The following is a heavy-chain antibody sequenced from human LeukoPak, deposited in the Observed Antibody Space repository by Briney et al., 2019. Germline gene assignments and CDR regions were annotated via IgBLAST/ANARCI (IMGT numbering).Heavy chain of an antibody. CDR2: IYYSGST. D-gene: IGHD5-18*01. Sequence: SSETLSLTCTVSGGSISSYYWSWIRQPPGKGLEWIGYIYYSGSTNYNPSLKSRVTISVDTSKNQFSLKLSSVTAADTAVYYCARGHTAMASLYFDYWGQGTLVTVSS. J-gene: IGHJ4*02. V-gene: IGHV4-59*01. CDR3: ARGHTAMASLYFDY. CDR1: GGSISSYY.